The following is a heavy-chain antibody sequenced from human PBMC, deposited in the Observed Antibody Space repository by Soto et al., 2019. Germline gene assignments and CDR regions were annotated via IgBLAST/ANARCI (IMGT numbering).Heavy chain of an antibody. CDR2: IYYSGST. J-gene: IGHJ6*02. CDR3: ARAYRSSSWYRAYYYYYGMDV. CDR1: GGSISSGGYY. Sequence: SETLSLTCTVSGGSISSGGYYWSWIRQHPGKGLEWIGYIYYSGSTYYNPSLKSRVTISVDTSKNQFSLKLSSVTAADTAVYYCARAYRSSSWYRAYYYYYGMDVWGQVTTVTVSS. D-gene: IGHD6-13*01. V-gene: IGHV4-31*03.